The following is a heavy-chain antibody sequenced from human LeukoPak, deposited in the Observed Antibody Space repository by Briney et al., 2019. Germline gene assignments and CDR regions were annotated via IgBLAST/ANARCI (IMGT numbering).Heavy chain of an antibody. J-gene: IGHJ4*02. CDR3: AREGVTGVEYFDWLLHAPDY. D-gene: IGHD3-9*01. CDR1: GFTFSSYS. V-gene: IGHV3-21*01. CDR2: ISSSSSYI. Sequence: GGSLRLSCAASGFTFSSYSMNWVRQAPGKGLEWVSSISSSSSYIYYADSVKGRFTISRDNAKNSLYLQMNSLRAEDTAVYYCAREGVTGVEYFDWLLHAPDYWGQGTLVTVSS.